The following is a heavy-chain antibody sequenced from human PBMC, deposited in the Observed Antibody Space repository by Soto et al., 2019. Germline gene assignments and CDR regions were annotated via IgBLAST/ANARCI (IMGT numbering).Heavy chain of an antibody. CDR1: GFTFSNAW. CDR3: TKGRYDYXFWSGYYDYYYYYGMDV. Sequence: GGSLRLSCAASGFTFSNAWMSWFRQAPGKGLEWVGRIKSKTDGGTTDYAAPVKGRFTISRDDSKNTLYLQMNSLKTEDTAVYYCTKGRYDYXFWSGYYDYYYYYGMDVWGQGTTVTVSS. V-gene: IGHV3-15*01. CDR2: IKSKTDGGTT. J-gene: IGHJ6*02. D-gene: IGHD3-3*01.